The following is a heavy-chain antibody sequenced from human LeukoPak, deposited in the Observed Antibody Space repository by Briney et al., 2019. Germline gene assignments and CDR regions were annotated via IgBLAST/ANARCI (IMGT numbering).Heavy chain of an antibody. CDR3: TRDGGSSCDFDY. J-gene: IGHJ4*02. V-gene: IGHV3-64*02. CDR1: GFSFRNYA. Sequence: PGGSLGLSCVASGFSFRNYAIHWVRQAPGKGLEYVSVINTDGRITYYADSVKGRFTISRDNSKNTVYLQMGSLRGEDMAVYYCTRDGGSSCDFDYWGQGALVTVSS. D-gene: IGHD1-26*01. CDR2: INTDGRIT.